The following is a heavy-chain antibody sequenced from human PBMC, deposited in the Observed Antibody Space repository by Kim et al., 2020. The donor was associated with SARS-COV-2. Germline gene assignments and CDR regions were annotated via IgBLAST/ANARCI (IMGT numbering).Heavy chain of an antibody. D-gene: IGHD5-18*01. J-gene: IGHJ6*02. V-gene: IGHV1-69*13. Sequence: SVKVSCKASGGTFSSYAISWVRQAPGQGLEWMGGIIPIFGTANYAQKFQGRVTITADEPTSTAYMELSSLRSEDTAVYYCHGYSYGYGYYYYGMDVWGQGTTVTVSS. CDR2: IIPIFGTA. CDR3: HGYSYGYGYYYYGMDV. CDR1: GGTFSSYA.